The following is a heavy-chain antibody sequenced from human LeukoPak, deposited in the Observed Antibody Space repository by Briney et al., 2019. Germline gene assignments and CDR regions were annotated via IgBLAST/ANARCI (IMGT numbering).Heavy chain of an antibody. CDR2: TSAYNGNT. CDR1: GYTFTSYG. J-gene: IGHJ4*02. D-gene: IGHD6-19*01. CDR3: ATRLGSGWYFDY. V-gene: IGHV1-18*01. Sequence: ASVKVSCKASGYTFTSYGISWVRQAPGQGLEWMGWTSAYNGNTNYAQKLQGRVTMTTDTSTSTAYMELRSLRSDDTAVYYCATRLGSGWYFDYWGQGTLVTVSS.